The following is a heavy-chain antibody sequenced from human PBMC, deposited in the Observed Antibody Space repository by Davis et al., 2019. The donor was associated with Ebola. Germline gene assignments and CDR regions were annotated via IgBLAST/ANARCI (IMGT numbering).Heavy chain of an antibody. J-gene: IGHJ5*02. CDR2: ISAYNGNT. D-gene: IGHD2-15*01. CDR1: GYTFTSYF. V-gene: IGHV1-18*04. Sequence: ASVKVSCKASGYTFTSYFIHWVRKAPGQGLEWMGWISAYNGNTNYAQKLQGRVTMTTDTSTSTAYMVLRSLRSDDTAVYYCARDPVVGAFDPWGQGTLVTVSS. CDR3: ARDPVVGAFDP.